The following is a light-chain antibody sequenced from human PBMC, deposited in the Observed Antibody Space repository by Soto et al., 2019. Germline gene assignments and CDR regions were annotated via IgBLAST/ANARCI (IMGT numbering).Light chain of an antibody. Sequence: QSALTQPASVSGSPGQSITISCTGTSSDIGAYNYVSWYQQYPDKAPKLMIYDVSHRPAGVSNRFSGSKSGDTASLTISGLQAEDEADYYCSSYTTSSTQVFGGGTQLTVL. CDR1: SSDIGAYNY. CDR3: SSYTTSSTQV. CDR2: DVS. J-gene: IGLJ2*01. V-gene: IGLV2-14*01.